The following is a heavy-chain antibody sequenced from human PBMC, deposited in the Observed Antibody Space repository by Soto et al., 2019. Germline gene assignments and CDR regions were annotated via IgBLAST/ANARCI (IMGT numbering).Heavy chain of an antibody. Sequence: SETLSLTCTVSGGSISSYYWSWIRQPPGKGLEWIGYIYYSGSTNYNPSLKSRVTISVDTSKNQFSLKLSSVTAADTAVYYCARVSRWYLSYYYAMDVWGKGTTVTVSS. D-gene: IGHD6-13*01. CDR2: IYYSGST. CDR3: ARVSRWYLSYYYAMDV. V-gene: IGHV4-59*01. J-gene: IGHJ6*03. CDR1: GGSISSYY.